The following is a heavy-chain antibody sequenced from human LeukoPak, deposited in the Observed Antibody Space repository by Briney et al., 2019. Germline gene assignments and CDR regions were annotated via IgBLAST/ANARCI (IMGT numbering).Heavy chain of an antibody. Sequence: SETLSLTCAVYGGSFSGYYWSWIRQPPGKGLVWIGEINHSGSTNYNPSLKSRVTISVDTSKNQFSLKLSSVTAADTAVYYCVVRYFDWPLFTDYWGQGTLVTVSS. D-gene: IGHD3-9*01. CDR3: VVRYFDWPLFTDY. V-gene: IGHV4-34*01. CDR1: GGSFSGYY. CDR2: INHSGST. J-gene: IGHJ4*02.